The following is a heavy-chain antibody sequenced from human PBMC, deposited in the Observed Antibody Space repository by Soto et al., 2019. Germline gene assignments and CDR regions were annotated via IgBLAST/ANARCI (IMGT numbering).Heavy chain of an antibody. CDR2: IYYSGST. D-gene: IGHD3-9*01. CDR3: ARLSRYFDWLLSFRGYYFDY. V-gene: IGHV4-39*01. J-gene: IGHJ4*02. Sequence: PSETLSLTCTVSGGSISSSSYYWGWIRQPPGKGLEWIGSIYYSGSTYYNPSLKSRVTISVDTSKNQFSLKLSSVTAADTAVYYCARLSRYFDWLLSFRGYYFDYWGQGTLVTVSS. CDR1: GGSISSSSYY.